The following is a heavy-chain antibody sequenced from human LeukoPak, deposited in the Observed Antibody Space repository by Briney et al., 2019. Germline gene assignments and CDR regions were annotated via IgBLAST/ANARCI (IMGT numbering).Heavy chain of an antibody. Sequence: GGSLRLSCAASGFTFSNYGLSWVRQAPGKGLEWVSGITGSGGSTYYADSVKGRFTISRDNSKNTLCLQMNSLRAEDTAVYYCAKAAIYRYYDSSGYYPRPYGDFDYWGQGTLVTVSS. CDR2: ITGSGGST. CDR3: AKAAIYRYYDSSGYYPRPYGDFDY. D-gene: IGHD3-22*01. CDR1: GFTFSNYG. V-gene: IGHV3-23*01. J-gene: IGHJ4*02.